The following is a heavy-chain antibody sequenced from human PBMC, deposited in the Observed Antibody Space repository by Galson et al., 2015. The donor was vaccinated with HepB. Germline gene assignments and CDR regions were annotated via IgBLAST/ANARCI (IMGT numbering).Heavy chain of an antibody. CDR3: AKYLRIVRDGYNVAGNPEIDY. Sequence: SLRLSCAASGFTFSSYAMSWVRQAPGKGLEWVSAISGSGGSTYYADSVKGRFTISRDNSKNTLYLQMNSLRAEDTAVYYCAKYLRIVRDGYNVAGNPEIDYWGQGTLVTVSS. CDR1: GFTFSSYA. D-gene: IGHD5-24*01. J-gene: IGHJ4*02. V-gene: IGHV3-23*01. CDR2: ISGSGGST.